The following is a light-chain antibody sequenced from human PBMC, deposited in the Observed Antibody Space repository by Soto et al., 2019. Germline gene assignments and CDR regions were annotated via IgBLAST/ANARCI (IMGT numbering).Light chain of an antibody. Sequence: QAVVTQSPSASASLGASVKLTCTLSSGHSSYAIAWHQQQPEKGPRYLMKLNSDGSHSKGDGIPDRFSGSSSGAERYLTISSLQSEDEADYYCQTWGTGIWVFGTGTKVTVL. J-gene: IGLJ1*01. V-gene: IGLV4-69*01. CDR1: SGHSSYA. CDR2: LNSDGSH. CDR3: QTWGTGIWV.